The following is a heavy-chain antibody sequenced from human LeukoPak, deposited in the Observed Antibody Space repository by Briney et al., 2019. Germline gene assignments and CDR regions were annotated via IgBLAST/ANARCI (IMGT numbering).Heavy chain of an antibody. D-gene: IGHD1-1*01. V-gene: IGHV3-23*01. CDR1: GLTFSDAW. J-gene: IGHJ4*02. CDR3: AKGQELDDGVFDS. CDR2: IRSNGDTA. Sequence: GGSLRLSCAASGLTFSDAWMSWVRQAPGKGLEWVSTIRSNGDTAYNADSVRGRFAISRDNSKNALFLQMNSLRVEDTAIYYCAKGQELDDGVFDSWGQGTLVTVSS.